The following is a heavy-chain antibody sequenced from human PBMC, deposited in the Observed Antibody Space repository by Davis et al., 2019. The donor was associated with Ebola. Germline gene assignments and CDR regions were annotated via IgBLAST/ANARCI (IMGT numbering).Heavy chain of an antibody. D-gene: IGHD4-23*01. CDR1: GGSISSYY. J-gene: IGHJ4*02. V-gene: IGHV4-59*01. CDR3: ASYGGGPFGY. Sequence: SETLSLTCTVPGGSISSYYWSWIRQPPGKGLEWIGYIYYSGSTNYNPSLKSRVTISVDTSKNQFSLKLSSVTAADTAVYYCASYGGGPFGYWGQGTLVTVSS. CDR2: IYYSGST.